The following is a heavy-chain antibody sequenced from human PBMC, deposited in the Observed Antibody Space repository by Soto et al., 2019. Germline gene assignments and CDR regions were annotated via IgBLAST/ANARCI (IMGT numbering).Heavy chain of an antibody. V-gene: IGHV6-1*01. CDR1: GDSVSSNSAA. CDR3: ARVKVSSGSVSRSFHY. Sequence: SQTLSLTCAISGDSVSSNSAAWNWIRQSPSRGLEWLGGTYYRSKWYNDYAVSVKSRITINPDTSKNQFSLQLNSVTPEDTAVFYCARVKVSSGSVSRSFHYWAKEPLLTLSS. CDR2: TYYRSKWYN. D-gene: IGHD6-19*01. J-gene: IGHJ4*02.